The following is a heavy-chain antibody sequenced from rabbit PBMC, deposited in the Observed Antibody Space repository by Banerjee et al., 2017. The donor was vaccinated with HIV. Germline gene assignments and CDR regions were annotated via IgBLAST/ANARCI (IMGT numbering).Heavy chain of an antibody. CDR1: GFSFSNSYY. V-gene: IGHV1S45*01. Sequence: QEQLEESGGDLVKPGASLTLTCTTSGFSFSNSYYMCWVRQAPGKGLEWIGCIDSSSITWYASWVNGRFTISKTSSTTVTLQMTSLTVADTATYLCAGSLVDNANLWSPGTLVTVS. D-gene: IGHD1-1*01. CDR3: AGSLVDNANL. J-gene: IGHJ4*01. CDR2: IDSSSIT.